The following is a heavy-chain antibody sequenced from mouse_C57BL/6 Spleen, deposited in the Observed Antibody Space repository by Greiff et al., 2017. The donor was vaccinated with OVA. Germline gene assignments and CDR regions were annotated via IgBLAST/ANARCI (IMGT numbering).Heavy chain of an antibody. Sequence: EVMLVESGGDLVKPGGSLKLSCAASGFTFSSYGMSWVRQTPDKRLEWVATISSGGSYTYYPDSVKGRFTISRDNAKNTLYLQMSSLKSEDTAMYYCARHTPRTYFDYWGQGTTLTVSS. V-gene: IGHV5-6*01. D-gene: IGHD3-1*01. J-gene: IGHJ2*01. CDR2: ISSGGSYT. CDR3: ARHTPRTYFDY. CDR1: GFTFSSYG.